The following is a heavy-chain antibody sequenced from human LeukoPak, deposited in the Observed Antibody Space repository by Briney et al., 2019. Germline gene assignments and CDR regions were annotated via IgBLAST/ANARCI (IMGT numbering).Heavy chain of an antibody. D-gene: IGHD3-10*01. CDR3: TTGIRGD. Sequence: PGGSLRLSCSASGLTVTNAWMYWVRQAPGEGLDWVGRIASKTDGGATDYAAPVKGRFTISRDDSKNTLNLQMNSLKTEDTAVYYCTTGIRGDWGQGTLVTVSS. J-gene: IGHJ4*02. CDR2: IASKTDGGAT. V-gene: IGHV3-15*07. CDR1: GLTVTNAW.